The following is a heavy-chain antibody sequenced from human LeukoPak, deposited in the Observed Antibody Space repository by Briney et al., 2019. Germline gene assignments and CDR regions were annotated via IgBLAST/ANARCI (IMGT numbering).Heavy chain of an antibody. Sequence: PGGTLRLSCAASGFTFSSYGMSWVRQAPGKGLEWVSAISGSGGSTYYADSVKGRFTISRDNSKSTLYLQMNSLRAEDTAVYYCAKGGRTAMVLFDYWGQGTLVTVSS. CDR2: ISGSGGST. CDR3: AKGGRTAMVLFDY. CDR1: GFTFSSYG. V-gene: IGHV3-23*01. D-gene: IGHD5-18*01. J-gene: IGHJ4*02.